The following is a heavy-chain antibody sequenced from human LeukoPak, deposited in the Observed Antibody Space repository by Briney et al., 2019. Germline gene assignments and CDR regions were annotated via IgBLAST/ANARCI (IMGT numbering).Heavy chain of an antibody. CDR3: ASEIAVAGPDYYYYYGMDV. V-gene: IGHV3-21*01. Sequence: GGSLRLSCAASGFTFSSYSLNWVRQAPGKGLEWVSSISISSNYIYYADSVKGRFTISRDNSKNTLYLQMNSLRAEDTAVYYCASEIAVAGPDYYYYYGMDVWGQGTTVTVSS. J-gene: IGHJ6*02. CDR1: GFTFSSYS. D-gene: IGHD6-19*01. CDR2: ISISSNYI.